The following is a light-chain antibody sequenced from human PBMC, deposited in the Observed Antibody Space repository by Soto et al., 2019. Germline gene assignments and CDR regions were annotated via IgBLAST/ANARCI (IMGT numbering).Light chain of an antibody. J-gene: IGKJ1*01. CDR3: MQALQTWT. CDR1: QSLLHSNGYNY. V-gene: IGKV2-28*01. CDR2: LGS. Sequence: DIVMTQSPLSLPVTPGEPASISCRSSQSLLHSNGYNYLDWYLQKPGQSPQLLIYLGSNRSSGVPERLSGSGSGTDFTLKISRVEAEDVGVYYCMQALQTWTFGQGTKVEIK.